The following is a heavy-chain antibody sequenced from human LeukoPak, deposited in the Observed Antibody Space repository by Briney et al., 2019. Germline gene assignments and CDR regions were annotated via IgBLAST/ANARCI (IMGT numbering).Heavy chain of an antibody. CDR3: VRVNRAYYFDY. CDR2: SRNRANSYTT. CDR1: GFTFSDHY. D-gene: IGHD2/OR15-2a*01. J-gene: IGHJ4*02. Sequence: GGSLRLSCAGSGFTFSDHYIDWVRQAPGKGLEWVGRSRNRANSYTTEYAASVKGRFTISRDESQNSLYLQMNSLGAEDTAMYYCVRVNRAYYFDYSGQGTLVTVSS. V-gene: IGHV3-72*01.